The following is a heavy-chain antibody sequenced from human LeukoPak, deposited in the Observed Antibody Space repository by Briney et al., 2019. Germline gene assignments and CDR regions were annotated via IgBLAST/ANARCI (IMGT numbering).Heavy chain of an antibody. V-gene: IGHV3-33*01. CDR3: AGSYYDILTGPHYYYYGMDV. CDR2: IWYDGSNK. J-gene: IGHJ6*02. D-gene: IGHD3-9*01. CDR1: GFTFSSYG. Sequence: PGGSLRLSCAASGFTFSSYGMHWVRQAPGKGLEWVAVIWYDGSNKYYADSVKGRFTISRDNSENTLYLQMNSLRAEDTAVYYCAGSYYDILTGPHYYYYGMDVWGQGTTVTVSS.